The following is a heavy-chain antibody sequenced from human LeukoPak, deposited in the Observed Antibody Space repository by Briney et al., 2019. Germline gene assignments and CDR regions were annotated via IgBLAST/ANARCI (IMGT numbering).Heavy chain of an antibody. CDR1: GFTFGTYW. CDR3: ATDSYVSGSYYRLFY. CDR2: INSDGGTT. V-gene: IGHV3-74*01. J-gene: IGHJ4*02. Sequence: RSGGSLRLSCAASGFTFGTYWMHWVRQAPGKGLVWVSGINSDGGTTTYADSVKGRFTISRDNAKNTLYLQMNNLRAEDTAIYYCATDSYVSGSYYRLFYWGQGTLVTVSS. D-gene: IGHD3-10*01.